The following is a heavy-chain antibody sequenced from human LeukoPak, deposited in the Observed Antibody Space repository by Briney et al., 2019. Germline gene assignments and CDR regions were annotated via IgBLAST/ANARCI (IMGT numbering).Heavy chain of an antibody. J-gene: IGHJ5*02. CDR2: ISWNSGSI. CDR3: ARDTARVVVPAAIRGP. Sequence: SLRLSCAASGFTFDDYAMHWVRQAPGKGLEWVSGISWNSGSIGYADSVKGRFTNSRDNAKNSLYLQMNSLRAEDTAVYYCARDTARVVVPAAIRGPWGQGTLVTVSS. V-gene: IGHV3-9*01. CDR1: GFTFDDYA. D-gene: IGHD2-2*02.